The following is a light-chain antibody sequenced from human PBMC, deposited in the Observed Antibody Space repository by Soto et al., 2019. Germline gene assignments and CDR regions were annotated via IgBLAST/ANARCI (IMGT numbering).Light chain of an antibody. J-gene: IGKJ1*01. Sequence: DIQMTQSPSSLSASVGDRVTITCRASQSVSKYLKWYQQKPGKAPKLLIFAASSLHSGVSSRFSGSGSGTDFPLNISSLQPEDFASYYCHQSYSTPGTFGRGTKVEIK. CDR2: AAS. CDR3: HQSYSTPGT. CDR1: QSVSKY. V-gene: IGKV1-39*01.